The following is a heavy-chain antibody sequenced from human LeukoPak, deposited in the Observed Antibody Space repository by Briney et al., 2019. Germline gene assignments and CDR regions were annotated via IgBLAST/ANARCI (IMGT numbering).Heavy chain of an antibody. V-gene: IGHV3-66*02. Sequence: GGSLRLSCAASGFTFSSTSMSWVRQARGKGLEWVSVIYRGGATNYAESVRGRYAISRDNSKDTVFFQINRLRGDDTAVYYFGRGLYASEPGLWGQGTLVNVS. J-gene: IGHJ4*02. D-gene: IGHD3-10*01. CDR3: GRGLYASEPGL. CDR1: GFTFSSTS. CDR2: IYRGGAT.